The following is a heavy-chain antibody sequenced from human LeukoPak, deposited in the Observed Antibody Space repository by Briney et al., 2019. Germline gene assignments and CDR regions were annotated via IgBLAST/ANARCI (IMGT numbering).Heavy chain of an antibody. CDR3: ANSPGSSWRYNWFDP. CDR2: ISYDGSNK. Sequence: PGRSLRLSCAASGFTFSSYAMHWVRQAPGKGLEWVAVISYDGSNKYYADSVKGRFTISRDNSKNTLYLQMNSLRAEDTAVYYCANSPGSSWRYNWFDPWGQGTLVTVSS. V-gene: IGHV3-30*04. D-gene: IGHD6-13*01. J-gene: IGHJ5*02. CDR1: GFTFSSYA.